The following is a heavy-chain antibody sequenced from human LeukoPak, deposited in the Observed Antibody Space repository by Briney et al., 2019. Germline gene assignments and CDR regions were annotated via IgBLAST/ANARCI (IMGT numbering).Heavy chain of an antibody. J-gene: IGHJ4*02. CDR3: ARSTERITMIVASSDY. D-gene: IGHD3-22*01. CDR2: IYYSGST. Sequence: PSETLSLTCTVSGGSISSRSYYWGWIRQPPGKGLEWIGSIYYSGSTYYNPSLKSRCTISVDTSKNQSSLKLSSVTAADTAVYYCARSTERITMIVASSDYGGQGTLVTVS. V-gene: IGHV4-39*01. CDR1: GGSISSRSYY.